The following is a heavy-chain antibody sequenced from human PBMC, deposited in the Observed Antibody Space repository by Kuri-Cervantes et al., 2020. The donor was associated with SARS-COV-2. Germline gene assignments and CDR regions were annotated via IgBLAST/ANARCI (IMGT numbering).Heavy chain of an antibody. D-gene: IGHD6-13*01. J-gene: IGHJ3*02. CDR3: ARDLLGVLGIDAFDI. CDR1: GGSISSHY. V-gene: IGHV4-59*11. Sequence: GSLRLSCTVSGGSISSHYWSWIRQPPGKGLEWIGYIYYSGSTNYNPSLKSRVTISVDTSKNQFSLKLSSVTAADTAVYYCARDLLGVLGIDAFDIWGQGTMVTVSS. CDR2: IYYSGST.